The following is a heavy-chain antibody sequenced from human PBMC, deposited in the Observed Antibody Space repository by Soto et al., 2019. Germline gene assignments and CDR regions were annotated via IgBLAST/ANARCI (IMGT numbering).Heavy chain of an antibody. D-gene: IGHD6-19*01. CDR3: ARSAGWYAVHS. J-gene: IGHJ4*02. V-gene: IGHV4-4*02. Sequence: QVQLQESGPGLVKPSGTLSLTCAVSGDSVSSPYYWCWVHQPPGKGLEWIGEVFHTGTTSYNPSLRSRVTISMDKSINQFSLDLSSVTAADTAVYSCARSAGWYAVHSWGPGTLVIVSS. CDR1: GDSVSSPYY. CDR2: VFHTGTT.